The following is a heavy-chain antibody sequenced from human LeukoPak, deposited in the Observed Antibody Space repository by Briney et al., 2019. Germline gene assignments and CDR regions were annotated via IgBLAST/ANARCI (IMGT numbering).Heavy chain of an antibody. Sequence: SETLSLTCTLSSGSISAYFWSWIRQPPGKGLEWVGYIYFNESTNYNPSLKSRVTMSVDTSKTHFSLLLTSVTAADTAMYYCARHWLPGSDAFDIWGQGTMVTVSS. V-gene: IGHV4-59*01. CDR3: ARHWLPGSDAFDI. D-gene: IGHD5-12*01. CDR2: IYFNEST. CDR1: SGSISAYF. J-gene: IGHJ3*02.